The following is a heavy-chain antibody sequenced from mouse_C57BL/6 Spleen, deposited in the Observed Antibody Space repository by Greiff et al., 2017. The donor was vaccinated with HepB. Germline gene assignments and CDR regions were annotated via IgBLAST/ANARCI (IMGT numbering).Heavy chain of an antibody. CDR1: GYTFTSYW. Sequence: QVQLQQSGAELVKPGASVKLSCKASGYTFTSYWMHWVKQRPGQGLEWIGMIHPNSGSTNYNEKLKSKATLTVDKSSSTAYMQLSSLTSEDSAVYYCASRHDGSSYGYAMDYWGQGTSVTVSS. CDR3: ASRHDGSSYGYAMDY. J-gene: IGHJ4*01. CDR2: IHPNSGST. V-gene: IGHV1-64*01. D-gene: IGHD1-1*01.